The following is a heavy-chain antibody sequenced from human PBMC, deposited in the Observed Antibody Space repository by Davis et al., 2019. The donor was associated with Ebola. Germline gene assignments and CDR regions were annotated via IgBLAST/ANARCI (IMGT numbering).Heavy chain of an antibody. CDR1: GFTFSSYW. Sequence: GGSLRLSCAASGFTFSSYWMSWVRQAPGKGLEWVAEIDEDGSKKDYVDSVKGRFTISRDNAKNSLYLQMNSLRVEDTAVYYCANLRGVDYWGQGTLVTVSS. D-gene: IGHD1-26*01. CDR2: IDEDGSKK. V-gene: IGHV3-7*01. CDR3: ANLRGVDY. J-gene: IGHJ4*02.